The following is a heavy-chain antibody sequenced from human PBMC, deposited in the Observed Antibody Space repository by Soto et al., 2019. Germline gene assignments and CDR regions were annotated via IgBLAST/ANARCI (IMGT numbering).Heavy chain of an antibody. Sequence: QVQLQQSGPGLMKPSETLSLTCTDSGDSISSSYWSWFRQPPGKGLEYIGYIFYTGITNYNPSLKSRVTISMDTSKNQFSLNLNSVTAADTAVYYCAKGAGRDGYNTARGQGTLVTVSA. D-gene: IGHD5-12*01. CDR2: IFYTGIT. J-gene: IGHJ4*02. V-gene: IGHV4-59*01. CDR1: GDSISSSY. CDR3: AKGAGRDGYNTA.